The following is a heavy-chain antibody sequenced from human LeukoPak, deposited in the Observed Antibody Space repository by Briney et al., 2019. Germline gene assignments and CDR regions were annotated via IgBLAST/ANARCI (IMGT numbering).Heavy chain of an antibody. CDR3: AKDRDGGSTTTAKGFDY. D-gene: IGHD1-26*01. V-gene: IGHV3-23*01. CDR1: AFTFSSYA. Sequence: RGSLRLSCAAAAFTFSSYAMSWVRQAPGKGLEWVSAISTSGGSTFYADSVKGRFTISRDDSKNTLFLQINSLRAEDTAVYYCAKDRDGGSTTTAKGFDYWGQGTLVTVSS. CDR2: ISTSGGST. J-gene: IGHJ4*02.